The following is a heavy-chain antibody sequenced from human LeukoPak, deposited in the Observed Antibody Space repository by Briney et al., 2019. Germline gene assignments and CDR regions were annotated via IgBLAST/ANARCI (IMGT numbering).Heavy chain of an antibody. CDR2: INPYNGET. Sequence: ASVKVSCKASGYSFTSFAISWVRQAPGQGLEWMGWINPYNGETNYAQKLQGRVTMTTDTSTSTAYMELRSLRSDDTAVYYCARCLIAVAGHPCDAFDIWGQGTMVTVSS. V-gene: IGHV1-18*01. D-gene: IGHD6-19*01. CDR3: ARCLIAVAGHPCDAFDI. J-gene: IGHJ3*02. CDR1: GYSFTSFA.